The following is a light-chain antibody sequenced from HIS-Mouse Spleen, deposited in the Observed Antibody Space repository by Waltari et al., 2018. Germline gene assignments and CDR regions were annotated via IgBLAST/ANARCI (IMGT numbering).Light chain of an antibody. J-gene: IGLJ2*01. CDR3: CSYAGSSTFVVV. V-gene: IGLV2-23*03. Sequence: QSALTQPASVSGSPGQSITISCTGISSDVGRYNLVSRYQQHPGKAPKLMIYEGSKRPSGVSNRFSGSKSGNTASLTISGLQAEDEADYYCCSYAGSSTFVVVFGGGTKLTVL. CDR1: SSDVGRYNL. CDR2: EGS.